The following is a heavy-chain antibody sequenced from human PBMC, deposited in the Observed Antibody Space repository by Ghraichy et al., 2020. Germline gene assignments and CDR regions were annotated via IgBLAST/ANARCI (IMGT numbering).Heavy chain of an antibody. D-gene: IGHD6-13*01. CDR3: ARSAGAKVLDY. CDR2: IYYSGST. Sequence: SETLSLTCTVSGGSISSYYWSWIRQPPGKGLGWIGYIYYSGSTNYNPSLKSQVTISVDTSKNQFSLKLSSVTAADTAVYYCARSAGAKVLDYWGQGTLVTLSS. CDR1: GGSISSYY. V-gene: IGHV4-59*01. J-gene: IGHJ4*02.